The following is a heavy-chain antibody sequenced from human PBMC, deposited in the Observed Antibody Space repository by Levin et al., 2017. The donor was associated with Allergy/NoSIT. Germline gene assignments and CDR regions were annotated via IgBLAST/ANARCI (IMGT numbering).Heavy chain of an antibody. CDR2: IYYSGST. V-gene: IGHV4-39*01. Sequence: SETLSLTCTVSGGSISSSSYYWGWIRQPPGKGLEWIGSIYYSGSTYYNPSLKSRVTISVDTSKNQFSLKLSSVTAADTAVYYCARQLKQHGGVRRWFDPWGQGTLVTVSS. CDR1: GGSISSSSYY. D-gene: IGHD6-13*01. J-gene: IGHJ5*02. CDR3: ARQLKQHGGVRRWFDP.